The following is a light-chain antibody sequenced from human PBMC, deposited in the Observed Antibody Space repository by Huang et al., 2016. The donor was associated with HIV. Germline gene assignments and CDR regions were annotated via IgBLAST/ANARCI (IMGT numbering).Light chain of an antibody. Sequence: DIQMTQSSSTLSASVGDRVTIACRASQSISTWLAWYQQKPGRAPNLLIYEASTLEGGVQSRFSGGGSGTDFTLTISSLQPDDFATYYCQQYNSFPWTFGQGTKVEV. CDR2: EAS. V-gene: IGKV1-5*03. CDR1: QSISTW. CDR3: QQYNSFPWT. J-gene: IGKJ1*01.